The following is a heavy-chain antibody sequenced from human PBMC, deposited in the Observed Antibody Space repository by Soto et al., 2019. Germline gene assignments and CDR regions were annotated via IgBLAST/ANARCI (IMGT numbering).Heavy chain of an antibody. CDR3: ARRSHTNWPAD. D-gene: IGHD2-15*01. Sequence: SETLSLTCTVSGGSFSSSSQYWVWIRQPPGKGLEWVGSTYYDGRTYYNASLKRRVTIVVDTSKNQFSLKVNSVTVADTAVYYCARRSHTNWPADWDHGTQVTVS. CDR1: GGSFSSSSQY. V-gene: IGHV4-39*01. J-gene: IGHJ1*01. CDR2: TYYDGRT.